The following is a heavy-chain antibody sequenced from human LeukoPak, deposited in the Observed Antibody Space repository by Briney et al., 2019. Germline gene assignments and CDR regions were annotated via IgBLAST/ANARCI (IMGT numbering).Heavy chain of an antibody. D-gene: IGHD3-22*01. CDR2: IKQDGSEK. V-gene: IGHV3-7*01. J-gene: IGHJ3*02. CDR3: ARDSPRWYYDSSDEAFDI. Sequence: GGSLRLSCAASGFTFSSYWMSWVRQAPGKGLEWVANIKQDGSEKYYVDSVKGRFTISRDSAKNSLYLQMNSLRAEDTAVYYCARDSPRWYYDSSDEAFDIWGQGTMVTVSS. CDR1: GFTFSSYW.